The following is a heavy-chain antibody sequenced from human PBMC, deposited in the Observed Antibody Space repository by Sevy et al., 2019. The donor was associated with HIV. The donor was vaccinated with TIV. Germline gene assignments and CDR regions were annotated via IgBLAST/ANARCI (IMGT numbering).Heavy chain of an antibody. CDR3: ARSEAAGTVDY. J-gene: IGHJ4*02. V-gene: IGHV4-28*01. CDR2: IYYSGST. D-gene: IGHD6-13*01. Sequence: SETLSLTCAVSGYSISSSNWWGWIRQPPGKRLEWIGYIYYSGSTYYNPSLKSRVTMSVDTSKNQFSLKLSSVTAVDTAVYYCARSEAAGTVDYWGQGTLVTVSS. CDR1: GYSISSSNW.